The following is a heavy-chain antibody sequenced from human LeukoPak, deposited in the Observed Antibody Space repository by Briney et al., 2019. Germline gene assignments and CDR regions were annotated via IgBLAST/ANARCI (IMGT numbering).Heavy chain of an antibody. CDR3: ARLPRGPYSSSLGAFDI. CDR1: GYTFTSYY. J-gene: IGHJ3*02. V-gene: IGHV1-46*01. D-gene: IGHD6-13*01. CDR2: VNPTGGST. Sequence: GASVKVSCKASGYTFTSYYMHWVRQAPGQGLEWMGLVNPTGGSTGYAQKFQGRVTMTRDMSTSTDYMELSSLRSEDTAIYYCARLPRGPYSSSLGAFDIWGQGTMVTVSS.